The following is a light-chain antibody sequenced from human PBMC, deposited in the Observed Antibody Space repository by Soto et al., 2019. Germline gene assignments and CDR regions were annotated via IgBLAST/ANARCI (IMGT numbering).Light chain of an antibody. CDR3: GTWDSGGSSYV. V-gene: IGLV1-51*01. CDR2: DNN. CDR1: SPNIGNNY. J-gene: IGLJ1*01. Sequence: QSVLTQPPSVSAAPGQKVTISCTGSSPNIGNNYVSWYQQLPGTAPKLLIYDNNKRPSGIPDRFSGSTPGTTATLVITALQPGDEDDYYCGTWDSGGSSYVFGTGTKVTVL.